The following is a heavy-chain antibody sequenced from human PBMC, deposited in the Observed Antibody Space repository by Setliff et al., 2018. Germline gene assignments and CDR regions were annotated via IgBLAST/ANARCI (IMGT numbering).Heavy chain of an antibody. CDR3: ARTCSGSGCYAGLES. CDR1: GFTFGGSA. V-gene: IGHV3-33*01. J-gene: IGHJ4*02. D-gene: IGHD2-15*01. CDR2: MWDDGGNK. Sequence: GGSLRLSCASSGFTFGGSAMHWVRQAPGKGLEWVAVMWDDGGNKYHADSVKGRFTISRDNSKNTLYLQMNSLRPEDTAVYYCARTCSGSGCYAGLESWGQGTPVTVSS.